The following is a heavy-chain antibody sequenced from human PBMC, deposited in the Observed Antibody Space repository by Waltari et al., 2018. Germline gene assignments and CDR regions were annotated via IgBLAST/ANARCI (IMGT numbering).Heavy chain of an antibody. CDR2: IRNKVDRYTT. D-gene: IGHD3-10*01. Sequence: EVQLVDSGGALVQPGGSLRLSCTASGAPFSAHVLNRVRQPPGKGLEWVGRIRNKVDRYTTEYAASVKGRFTISRDDSKNSVYLQMNGLKTEDTGMYYCTAGPTRIGNSYAYFDYWGQGTLVTVTS. J-gene: IGHJ4*02. CDR1: GAPFSAHV. CDR3: TAGPTRIGNSYAYFDY. V-gene: IGHV3-72*01.